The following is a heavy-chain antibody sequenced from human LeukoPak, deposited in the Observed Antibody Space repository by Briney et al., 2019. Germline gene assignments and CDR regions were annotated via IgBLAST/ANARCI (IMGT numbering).Heavy chain of an antibody. J-gene: IGHJ6*02. D-gene: IGHD6-19*01. V-gene: IGHV1-18*01. CDR2: ISAYNGNT. CDR1: GYTFTSYG. Sequence: ASVKVSCKASGYTFTSYGISWVRQAPGQGLEWIGWISAYNGNTNYAQKLQGRVTMTTDTSTSTAYMELRSLRSDDTAVYYCASTSSGGTGDYYYYGMDVWGQGTTVTVSS. CDR3: ASTSSGGTGDYYYYGMDV.